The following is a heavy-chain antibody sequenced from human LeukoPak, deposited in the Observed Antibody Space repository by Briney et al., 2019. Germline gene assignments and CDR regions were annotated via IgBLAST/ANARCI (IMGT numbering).Heavy chain of an antibody. CDR2: IKQDGSEK. Sequence: PGGSLRLSCAASGFTFSSNRMSWVRQAPGKGLEWVANIKQDGSEKYYVDSVKGRFTISRDNAKNSLYLQMNSLRAEDTDVYDCARVGGYCSGGSCYSDHFDYWGQGTLVTVSS. D-gene: IGHD2-15*01. J-gene: IGHJ4*02. CDR3: ARVGGYCSGGSCYSDHFDY. CDR1: GFTFSSNR. V-gene: IGHV3-7*01.